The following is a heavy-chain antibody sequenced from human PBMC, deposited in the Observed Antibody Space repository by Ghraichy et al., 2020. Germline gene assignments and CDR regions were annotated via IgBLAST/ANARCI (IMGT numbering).Heavy chain of an antibody. CDR3: ARERGYA. D-gene: IGHD2-8*01. V-gene: IGHV3-74*01. CDR1: GFSFSNFW. CDR2: ISSDGSST. J-gene: IGHJ4*02. Sequence: GGSLRLSCAASGFSFSNFWMHWVRQAPGKGLVWVSRISSDGSSTTYADSVRGRFTISRDNAKNTLYLQMTSLRAEDTAVYYCARERGYAWGQGTLVTVSS.